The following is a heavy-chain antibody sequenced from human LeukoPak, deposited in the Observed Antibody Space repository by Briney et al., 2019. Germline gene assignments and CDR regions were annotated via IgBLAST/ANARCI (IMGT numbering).Heavy chain of an antibody. D-gene: IGHD3-9*01. CDR3: ARGLNVLRYFDWLKHYYYGMDV. CDR1: GYTFTSYD. Sequence: ASVKVSCKASGYTFTSYDINWLRQATGQGLEWMGWMNPNSGNTGYAQKFQGRVTMTRNTSISTAYKELSSLRSEDTAVYSCARGLNVLRYFDWLKHYYYGMDVWGQGTTVTVSS. CDR2: MNPNSGNT. V-gene: IGHV1-8*01. J-gene: IGHJ6*02.